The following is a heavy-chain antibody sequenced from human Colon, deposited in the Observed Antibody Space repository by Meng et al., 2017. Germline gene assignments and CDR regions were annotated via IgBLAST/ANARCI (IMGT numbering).Heavy chain of an antibody. CDR1: GFIFSNYE. D-gene: IGHD5-24*01. V-gene: IGHV3-48*03. CDR2: ISSGGSSI. CDR3: ATLEEY. J-gene: IGHJ4*02. Sequence: SLKISCAASGFIFSNYEMNWVRQAPGKGLEWVSYISSGGSSIYYADSVKGRFTISRDNAKNSLYLQMNSLRAEDTAVYYCATLEEYWGQGTLVTVSS.